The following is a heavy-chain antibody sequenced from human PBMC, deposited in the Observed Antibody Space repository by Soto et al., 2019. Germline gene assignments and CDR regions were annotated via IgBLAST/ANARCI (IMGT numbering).Heavy chain of an antibody. CDR2: IGTAGDT. CDR3: AKSQEMGTHFFDS. Sequence: PGGSLRLSCEASGFTFSGFDMHWVRQPTGKGLEWVSSIGTAGDTYYAVSVKGRFTISRANAKNSLSLHMNSLRAGAMAVYFCAKSQEMGTHFFDSLGQGTQVAVSS. J-gene: IGHJ4*02. V-gene: IGHV3-13*01. CDR1: GFTFSGFD. D-gene: IGHD1-1*01.